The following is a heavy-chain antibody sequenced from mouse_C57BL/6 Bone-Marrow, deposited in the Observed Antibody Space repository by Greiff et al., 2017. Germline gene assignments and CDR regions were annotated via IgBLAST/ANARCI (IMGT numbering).Heavy chain of an antibody. Sequence: EVKVVESGGDLVKPGGSLKLSCAASGFTFSSYGMSWVRQTPDKRLEWVATISSGGSYTYYPDSVKGRFTISRDNAKNTLYLQMSSLKSDDTAMYYCARHVGFDVWGTGTTVTVSS. CDR3: ARHVGFDV. CDR2: ISSGGSYT. J-gene: IGHJ1*03. CDR1: GFTFSSYG. V-gene: IGHV5-6*01.